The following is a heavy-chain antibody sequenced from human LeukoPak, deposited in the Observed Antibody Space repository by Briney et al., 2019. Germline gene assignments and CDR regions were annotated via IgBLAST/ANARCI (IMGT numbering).Heavy chain of an antibody. D-gene: IGHD3-22*01. CDR3: ARVYYDSSGYYDY. J-gene: IGHJ4*02. Sequence: SETLSLTCTVSGGSISTFHWSWIRQPPGKGLEWIGYIYHSGTTNSSPSLKSRVTISVDTSKNQLSLTLNSVTAADTAVYYCARVYYDSSGYYDYWGQGTLVTVSS. CDR2: IYHSGTT. CDR1: GGSISTFH. V-gene: IGHV4-59*01.